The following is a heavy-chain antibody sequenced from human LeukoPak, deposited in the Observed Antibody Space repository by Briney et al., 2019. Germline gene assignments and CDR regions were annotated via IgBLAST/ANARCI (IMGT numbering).Heavy chain of an antibody. D-gene: IGHD6-13*01. CDR3: AKGSSSWDYFDY. J-gene: IGHJ4*02. Sequence: GGSLRLSCAASGFTFSSYAMSWVRQAPGKGLEWVSAISGGGGSTYYADSVKGRFTISRDNSKNTLYLQMNSLRAEDTAVYYCAKGSSSWDYFDYWGQGTLVTVSS. V-gene: IGHV3-23*01. CDR1: GFTFSSYA. CDR2: ISGGGGST.